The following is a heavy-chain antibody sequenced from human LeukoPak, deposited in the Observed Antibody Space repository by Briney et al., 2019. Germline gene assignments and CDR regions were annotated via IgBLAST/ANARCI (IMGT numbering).Heavy chain of an antibody. CDR2: ISGSGGST. D-gene: IGHD2-2*01. V-gene: IGHV3-23*01. CDR1: GFTFSSYG. J-gene: IGHJ6*03. Sequence: GGSLRLSCAASGFTFSSYGMSWVRQAPGKGLEWVSAISGSGGSTYYADSVKGRFTISRDNSKNTLYLQMNSLRAEDTAVYYCAKRERVPAAMRPGYYYYYMDVWGKGTTVTISS. CDR3: AKRERVPAAMRPGYYYYYMDV.